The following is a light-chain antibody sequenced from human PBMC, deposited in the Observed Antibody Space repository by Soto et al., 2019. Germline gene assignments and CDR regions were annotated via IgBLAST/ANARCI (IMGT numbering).Light chain of an antibody. V-gene: IGKV3-20*01. Sequence: EIQLTQSPGTLSLSTGERATISCRASQSVSFNYLAWYQQRPGQAPRLLIHGASRRASGTPDRFSGSGSGTDFTLTISRLEPEDFAAYHCQQYGNPPRTFGQGTKVEIK. J-gene: IGKJ1*01. CDR1: QSVSFNY. CDR2: GAS. CDR3: QQYGNPPRT.